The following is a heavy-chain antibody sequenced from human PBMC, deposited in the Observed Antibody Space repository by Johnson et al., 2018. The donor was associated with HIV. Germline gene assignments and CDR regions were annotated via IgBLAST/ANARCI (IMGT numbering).Heavy chain of an antibody. CDR2: ISGSGGST. D-gene: IGHD6-19*01. CDR1: GFTVSSNY. V-gene: IGHV3-23*01. J-gene: IGHJ3*02. Sequence: EVQLLESGGGLVQPGGSLRLSCAASGFTVSSNYMSWVRQAPGKGLVLVPAISGSGGSTYYAASAKGRFTISRDNSKNTLYLQMNSMRAEDTAVYYCAKDLSSGWSAFDIWGQGTMVTVSS. CDR3: AKDLSSGWSAFDI.